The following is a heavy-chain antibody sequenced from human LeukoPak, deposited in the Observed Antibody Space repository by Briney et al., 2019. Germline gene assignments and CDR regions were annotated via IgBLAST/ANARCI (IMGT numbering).Heavy chain of an antibody. Sequence: SEALSLTCTVSGASINSHYWSWIRQPPARGLEWVGYIHYSGTISYNPSLRSRVTVSVDMSKNQFSLKLNSVTAADTAVYYCARSALVVGSFLDAFDIWGQGTMVTVSS. V-gene: IGHV4-59*11. CDR2: IHYSGTI. CDR1: GASINSHY. D-gene: IGHD2-15*01. CDR3: ARSALVVGSFLDAFDI. J-gene: IGHJ3*02.